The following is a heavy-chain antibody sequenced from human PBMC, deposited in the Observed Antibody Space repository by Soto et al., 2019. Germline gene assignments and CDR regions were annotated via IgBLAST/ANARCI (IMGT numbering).Heavy chain of an antibody. CDR1: GFTFSSYA. CDR3: AKEARPLWFGKPLIYGMDV. Sequence: GGSLRLSCAASGFTFSSYAMSWVRQAPGKGLEWVSAISGSGGSTYYADSVKGRFTISRDSSKNTLYLQMNSLRAEDTAVYYCAKEARPLWFGKPLIYGMDVWGQGTTVTVSS. CDR2: ISGSGGST. V-gene: IGHV3-23*01. J-gene: IGHJ6*02. D-gene: IGHD3-10*01.